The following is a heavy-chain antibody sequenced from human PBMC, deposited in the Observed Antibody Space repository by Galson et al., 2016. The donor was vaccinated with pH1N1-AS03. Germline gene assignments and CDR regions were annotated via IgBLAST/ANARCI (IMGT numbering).Heavy chain of an antibody. V-gene: IGHV3-7*01. D-gene: IGHD3-10*01. CDR2: IKQDGSEK. CDR3: ARRRNPLGFHHYYYTDV. J-gene: IGHJ6*03. CDR1: GFTFSSYW. Sequence: SLRLSCAASGFTFSSYWMSWVRQAPGKGLEWVANIKQDGSEKYYVDSVKGRFTISRDNAKNSLYLQMNSLRAEDTAVYYCARRRNPLGFHHYYYTDVWGKGTTVTVSS.